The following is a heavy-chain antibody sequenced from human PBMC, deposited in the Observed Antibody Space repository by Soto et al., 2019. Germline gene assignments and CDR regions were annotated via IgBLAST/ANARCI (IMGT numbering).Heavy chain of an antibody. V-gene: IGHV2-5*02. CDR1: VFSLSTTGVG. Sequence: SGPTLVNHTQTLTLTCTFSVFSLSTTGVGVGWIRQPPGKALEWLALIYWDDDKRYNPSLNSRLTITKDTSKNQVVLAMTNMDPVDTATYYCVQSRCGGDCLQSYSSHSYYGLDVWGQGTTVTVSS. CDR2: IYWDDDK. J-gene: IGHJ6*02. D-gene: IGHD2-21*02. CDR3: VQSRCGGDCLQSYSSHSYYGLDV.